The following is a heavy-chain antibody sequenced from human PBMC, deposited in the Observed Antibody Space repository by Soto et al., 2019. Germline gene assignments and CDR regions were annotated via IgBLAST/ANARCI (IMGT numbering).Heavy chain of an antibody. CDR3: ATLVGVLMVYATPSFRY. D-gene: IGHD2-8*01. Sequence: QLQLQESGPGLVKPSETLSLTCTVSGGSISSSSYYWGWIRQPPGKGLEWIGSIYYSGSTYYNPSLKSRVTISVDTSKNQFSLKLSSVTAADTAVYYCATLVGVLMVYATPSFRYWGQGTLVTVSS. CDR2: IYYSGST. V-gene: IGHV4-39*01. CDR1: GGSISSSSYY. J-gene: IGHJ4*02.